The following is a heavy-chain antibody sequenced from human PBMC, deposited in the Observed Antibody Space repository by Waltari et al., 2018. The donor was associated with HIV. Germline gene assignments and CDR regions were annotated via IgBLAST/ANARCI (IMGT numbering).Heavy chain of an antibody. J-gene: IGHJ4*02. V-gene: IGHV4-59*01. D-gene: IGHD4-17*01. Sequence: QVQLQESGPGLVKPSETLSLTCNVSGGSISSYYWSWIRQPPGKGLEWIGYIYYSGTTNYKPSLKSLCTISLDTSKNQFSLKLSSVTAADTAVYYCARRKGYGDYGGGFYFDYWGQGTLVTVSS. CDR2: IYYSGTT. CDR1: GGSISSYY. CDR3: ARRKGYGDYGGGFYFDY.